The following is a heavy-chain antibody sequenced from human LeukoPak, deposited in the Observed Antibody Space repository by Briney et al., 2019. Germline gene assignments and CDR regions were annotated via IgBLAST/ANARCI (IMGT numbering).Heavy chain of an antibody. D-gene: IGHD3-16*02. CDR3: ARVGNVWGSYRSYYFDY. V-gene: IGHV3-74*01. J-gene: IGHJ4*02. CDR2: INSDGSST. CDR1: GFTFSSYW. Sequence: GGSLRLSCAASGFTFSSYWMHWVRQAPGKGLVWVSRINSDGSSTSYADSVKGRFTISRDNAKNTLYLQMSGLRAEDTAVYYCARVGNVWGSYRSYYFDYWGQGTLVTVSS.